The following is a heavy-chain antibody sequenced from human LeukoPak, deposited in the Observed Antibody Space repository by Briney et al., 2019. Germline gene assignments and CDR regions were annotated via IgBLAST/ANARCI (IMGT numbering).Heavy chain of an antibody. CDR2: ISSSGSTI. CDR1: GFTFSSYK. Sequence: GGSLRLSCAASGFTFSSYKMNWVRQAPGKGLEWVSYISSSGSTIYYADSVKGRFTISRDNAKNSLYLQMNSLRAEDTAVYYCARDSSPYYDFWSGPNYGMDVWGQGTTVTVSS. CDR3: ARDSSPYYDFWSGPNYGMDV. V-gene: IGHV3-48*03. D-gene: IGHD3-3*01. J-gene: IGHJ6*02.